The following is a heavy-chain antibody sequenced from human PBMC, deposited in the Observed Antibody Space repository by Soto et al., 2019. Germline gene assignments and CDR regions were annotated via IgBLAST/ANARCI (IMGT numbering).Heavy chain of an antibody. CDR2: NYSSGIT. J-gene: IGHJ6*02. Sequence: QVQLQESGPGLVTPSQTLSLTCTVSGGSISSGGYYWTWIRQHPGKGPGWIGYNYSSGITYYNPSLKSRVTISLATSKNQSSLKLSSVTAADTAVYYWARGSSIAGLYYGMDVWGQGTTVTVSS. CDR3: ARGSSIAGLYYGMDV. CDR1: GGSISSGGYY. D-gene: IGHD6-6*01. V-gene: IGHV4-31*03.